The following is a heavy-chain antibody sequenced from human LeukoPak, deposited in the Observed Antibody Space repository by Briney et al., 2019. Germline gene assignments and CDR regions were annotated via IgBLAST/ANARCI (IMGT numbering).Heavy chain of an antibody. CDR3: ARLPYYYDSSGYYYPLDY. Sequence: GESLKISCKGSGYSFTSYWIGWVRQIPGKGLEWMGIIYPGDSDTRYSPSFQRQVTISADRSISTAYLQWSSLKAPDTAMYYCARLPYYYDSSGYYYPLDYWGQGTLVTVSS. V-gene: IGHV5-51*01. CDR2: IYPGDSDT. CDR1: GYSFTSYW. D-gene: IGHD3-22*01. J-gene: IGHJ4*02.